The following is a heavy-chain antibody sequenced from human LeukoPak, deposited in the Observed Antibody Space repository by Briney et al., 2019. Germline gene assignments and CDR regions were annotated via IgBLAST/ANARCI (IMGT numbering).Heavy chain of an antibody. CDR3: ARGGGSYQVRKGRHNWFDP. Sequence: SETLSLTCTVSGGSISSHYWSWIRQPPGKGLEWIGHISYSGNTHYIPSLKSRVTISIDTPKNQFSLNLSSMTAADTAVYYCARGGGSYQVRKGRHNWFDPWGQGTLVTVSS. V-gene: IGHV4-59*11. CDR2: ISYSGNT. J-gene: IGHJ5*02. CDR1: GGSISSHY. D-gene: IGHD2-2*01.